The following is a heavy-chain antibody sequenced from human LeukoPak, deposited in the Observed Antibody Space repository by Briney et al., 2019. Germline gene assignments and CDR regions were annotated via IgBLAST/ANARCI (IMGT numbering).Heavy chain of an antibody. J-gene: IGHJ4*02. CDR2: ISYDGSNK. D-gene: IGHD2-15*01. V-gene: IGHV3-30*18. CDR3: AKLVRALGYCSGGSCPTHDY. Sequence: GGSLRLSCAASGFTFSSYGMHWVRQAPGKGLEWVAVISYDGSNKYYADSVKGRFTISRGNSKNTLYLQMNSLRAEDTAVYYCAKLVRALGYCSGGSCPTHDYWGQGTLVTVSS. CDR1: GFTFSSYG.